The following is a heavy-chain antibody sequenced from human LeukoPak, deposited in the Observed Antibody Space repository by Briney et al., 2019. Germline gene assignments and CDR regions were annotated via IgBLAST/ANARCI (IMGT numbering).Heavy chain of an antibody. CDR1: GGSFSGYY. J-gene: IGHJ3*02. CDR3: AGVAVAGQGAFEI. Sequence: SETLSLTCAVYGGSFSGYYWSWIRQPPGKGQEWIGEIKHSGSTNHNPSLKSRVTISVDTSKNQFSLKLSSVTAADTAVYYCAGVAVAGQGAFEIWGQGTMVTVSS. D-gene: IGHD6-19*01. CDR2: IKHSGST. V-gene: IGHV4-34*01.